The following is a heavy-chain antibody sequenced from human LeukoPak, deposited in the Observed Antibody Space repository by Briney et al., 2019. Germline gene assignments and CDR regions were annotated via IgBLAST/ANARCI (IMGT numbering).Heavy chain of an antibody. CDR2: IYTSGST. Sequence: RSSETLSLTCAVSGGSISSGGYYWSWIRQPAGKGLEWIGRIYTSGSTNYNPSLKSRVTISVDTSKNQFSLKLSSVTAADTAVYYCARESRGLWFGDRYYYYMDVWGKGTTVTISS. J-gene: IGHJ6*03. CDR3: ARESRGLWFGDRYYYYMDV. D-gene: IGHD3-10*01. V-gene: IGHV4-61*02. CDR1: GGSISSGGYY.